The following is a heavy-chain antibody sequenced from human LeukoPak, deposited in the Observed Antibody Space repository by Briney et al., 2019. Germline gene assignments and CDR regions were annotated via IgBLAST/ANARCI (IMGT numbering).Heavy chain of an antibody. V-gene: IGHV3-13*01. CDR2: IGTAGDT. CDR3: AREPYYGDFIDY. J-gene: IGHJ4*02. Sequence: PGGSLRLSCAASGFTFSSYDMHWVRQATGKGLEWVSAIGTAGDTYYPGSVKGRFTISRDNAKNSLYLQMNSLRAEDTAVYYCAREPYYGDFIDYWGQGTLVTVSS. CDR1: GFTFSSYD. D-gene: IGHD4-17*01.